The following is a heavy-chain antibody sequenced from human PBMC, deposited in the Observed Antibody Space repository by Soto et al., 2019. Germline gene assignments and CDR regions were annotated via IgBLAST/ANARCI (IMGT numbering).Heavy chain of an antibody. J-gene: IGHJ3*01. V-gene: IGHV4-4*02. D-gene: IGHD4-17*01. CDR2: LFYSGST. Sequence: PSETLSLTCAVSGGSLSSSNWWSWVRQPPGQTLEWLGELFYSGSTKYNPSLKSRVSISADTSKNQFSLKVTSVTAADTAIYYCARDNSKDFDDYAGTTFDFWGHGTMVTVSS. CDR1: GGSLSSSNW. CDR3: ARDNSKDFDDYAGTTFDF.